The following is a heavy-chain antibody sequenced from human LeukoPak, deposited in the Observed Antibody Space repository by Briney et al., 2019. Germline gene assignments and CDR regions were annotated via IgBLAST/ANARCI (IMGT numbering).Heavy chain of an antibody. Sequence: ASVKISCKASGYTFTSYGISWVRQAPGQGLEWMGWISAYNGNTNYAQKLQGRVTMTTDTSTSTAYMELRSLRSDDTAVYYCARDLSSGYLASSFDYWGQGTKVTVSS. CDR1: GYTFTSYG. V-gene: IGHV1-18*01. D-gene: IGHD3-22*01. CDR3: ARDLSSGYLASSFDY. J-gene: IGHJ4*02. CDR2: ISAYNGNT.